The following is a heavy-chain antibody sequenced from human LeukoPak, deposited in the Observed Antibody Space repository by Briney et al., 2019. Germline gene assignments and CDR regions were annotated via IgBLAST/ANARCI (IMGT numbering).Heavy chain of an antibody. Sequence: KASETLSLTCTVSGGSISSGSYYWSWIRQPPGKGLEWIGYIYYSGSTNYNPSLKSRVTISVDTSKNQFSLKLSSVTAADTAVYYCAREGEGHIAAAGFDYWGQGTLVTVSS. CDR2: IYYSGST. V-gene: IGHV4-61*01. J-gene: IGHJ4*02. D-gene: IGHD6-13*01. CDR1: GGSISSGSYY. CDR3: AREGEGHIAAAGFDY.